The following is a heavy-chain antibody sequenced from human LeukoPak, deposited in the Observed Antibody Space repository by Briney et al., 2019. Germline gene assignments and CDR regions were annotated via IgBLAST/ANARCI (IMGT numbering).Heavy chain of an antibody. D-gene: IGHD3-10*01. J-gene: IGHJ3*02. CDR1: GFTFSSYA. CDR2: ISGSGGST. Sequence: GGSLRLPCAASGFTFSSYAMSWVRQAPGKGLEWVSAISGSGGSTYYADSVKGRFTISRDNSKNTLYLQMNSLRAVDTAVYYCAKAGFGSGHAFDIWGQGTMVTVSS. CDR3: AKAGFGSGHAFDI. V-gene: IGHV3-23*01.